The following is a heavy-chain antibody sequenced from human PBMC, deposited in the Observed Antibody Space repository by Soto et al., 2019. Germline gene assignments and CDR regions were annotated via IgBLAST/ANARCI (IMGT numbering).Heavy chain of an antibody. CDR3: AKDKEYYQDSSGYFET. Sequence: PGGSLRLSCAASGFSFSDYYMTWIRQAPGQGLEWVSYISSRSGTIFYADSVKGRFTLSRDNSKNSMYLQMNSLRAEDTALYYCAKDKEYYQDSSGYFETWGQGTLVTVS. D-gene: IGHD3-22*01. CDR1: GFSFSDYY. CDR2: ISSRSGTI. V-gene: IGHV3-11*01. J-gene: IGHJ4*02.